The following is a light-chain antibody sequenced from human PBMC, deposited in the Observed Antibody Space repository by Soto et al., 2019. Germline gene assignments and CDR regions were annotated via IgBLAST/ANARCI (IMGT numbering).Light chain of an antibody. CDR2: AAS. J-gene: IGKJ4*01. CDR1: QGIGSW. V-gene: IGKV1-12*01. CDR3: QQGDSFPLT. Sequence: DIQMTQSPSSVSASVGDRVTITCRASQGIGSWLAWFQQKPGEAPSLLIYAASSLHSGVPSRFSGSGSGTDFTLTITSLQPEDFATYYYQQGDSFPLTFGGGTKVEIK.